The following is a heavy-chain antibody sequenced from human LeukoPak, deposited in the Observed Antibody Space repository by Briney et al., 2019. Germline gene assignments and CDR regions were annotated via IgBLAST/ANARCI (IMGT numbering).Heavy chain of an antibody. CDR2: IYHSGST. Sequence: ASETLSLTCAVSGGSISSSNWWSWVRQPPGKGLEWIGEIYHSGSTNYNPSLKSRVTISVDKSKNQFSLKLSSVTAADTAVYYCARGPYYYDSRWGYGMDVWGQGTTVTVSS. CDR1: GGSISSSNW. D-gene: IGHD3-22*01. J-gene: IGHJ6*02. V-gene: IGHV4-4*02. CDR3: ARGPYYYDSRWGYGMDV.